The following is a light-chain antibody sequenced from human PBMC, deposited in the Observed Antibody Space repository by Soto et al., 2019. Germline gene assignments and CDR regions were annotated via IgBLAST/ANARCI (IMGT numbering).Light chain of an antibody. V-gene: IGLV1-40*01. CDR3: QSYDSSLSRV. CDR2: GNS. J-gene: IGLJ2*01. Sequence: QSVLTQPPSVSGAPGQRVTISCNGSSSYIGAGYDVHWYQQLPGAAPKLLIYGNSNRPSGVPDRFSGSKSGTSASLGITGLQAEDEADYYCQSYDSSLSRVFGGGTKLTVL. CDR1: SSYIGAGYD.